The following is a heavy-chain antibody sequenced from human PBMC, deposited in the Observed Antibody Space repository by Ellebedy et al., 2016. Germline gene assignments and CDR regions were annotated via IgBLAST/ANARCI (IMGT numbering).Heavy chain of an antibody. J-gene: IGHJ4*02. CDR1: GFTVSDNY. V-gene: IGHV3-53*01. D-gene: IGHD6-13*01. CDR2: LYRTGST. CDR3: AGDSRGITALGTSLHY. Sequence: GESLKISCAASGFTVSDNYMSWVRQAPGKGLEWVATLYRTGSTFYPDSAKGRFTISRDNSKNTLYLQMNSLRVEDTAVYYCAGDSRGITALGTSLHYWGQGTLVIVSS.